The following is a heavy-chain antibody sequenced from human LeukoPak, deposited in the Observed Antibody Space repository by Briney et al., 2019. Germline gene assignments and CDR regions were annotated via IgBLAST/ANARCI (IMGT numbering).Heavy chain of an antibody. D-gene: IGHD3-3*01. V-gene: IGHV4-39*07. Sequence: SETLSLTCTVSGGSISSSSYYWGWIRQPPGKGLEWIGSIYYSGSTYYNPSLKSRVTISVDTSKNQFSLKLSSVTAADTAVYYCARDLISRYDFWSGYYTAGGYYYYYYMDVWGKGTTVTVSS. CDR1: GGSISSSSYY. J-gene: IGHJ6*03. CDR3: ARDLISRYDFWSGYYTAGGYYYYYYMDV. CDR2: IYYSGST.